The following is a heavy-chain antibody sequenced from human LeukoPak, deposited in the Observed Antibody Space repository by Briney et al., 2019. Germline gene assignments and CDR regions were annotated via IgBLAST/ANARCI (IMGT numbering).Heavy chain of an antibody. D-gene: IGHD4-17*01. CDR3: ARETNDYGDYDAFDI. J-gene: IGHJ3*02. CDR2: INWNGGST. Sequence: GGSLRLSCAASGFTFDDYGMSWVRQAPGKGLEWVSGINWNGGSTGYADSVKGRFTISRDNAKNSLYLQMNSLRAEDTALYYCARETNDYGDYDAFDIWGQGTMVTVSS. CDR1: GFTFDDYG. V-gene: IGHV3-20*04.